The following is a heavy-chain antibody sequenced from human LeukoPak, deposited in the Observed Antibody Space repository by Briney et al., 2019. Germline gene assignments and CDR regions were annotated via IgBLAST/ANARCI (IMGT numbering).Heavy chain of an antibody. D-gene: IGHD6-19*01. CDR3: ARDARGWYPQPSN. Sequence: GGSLRLSCAASGFTVSSNYMSWVRQAPGKGLERVSVIYSGGSTYYADSVKGRFTISRDNSKNTLYLQMNSLRAEDTAVYYCARDARGWYPQPSNWGQGTLVTVSS. J-gene: IGHJ4*02. CDR1: GFTVSSNY. V-gene: IGHV3-66*01. CDR2: IYSGGST.